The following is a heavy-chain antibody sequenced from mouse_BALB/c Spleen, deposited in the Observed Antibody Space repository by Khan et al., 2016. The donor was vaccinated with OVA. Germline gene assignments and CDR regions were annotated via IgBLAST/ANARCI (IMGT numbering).Heavy chain of an antibody. Sequence: EVQLQESGPGLVKPSQSLSLTCTVTGYSITSDYAWNWIRQFPGNKLEWMGYISYSGSTSYNPSLKSRISITRDTSKNQFFLQWNSVTTEDTATYYCARAAAGGPWFAYWGQGTLVTVSA. CDR2: ISYSGST. V-gene: IGHV3-2*02. CDR3: ARAAAGGPWFAY. CDR1: GYSITSDYA. J-gene: IGHJ3*01.